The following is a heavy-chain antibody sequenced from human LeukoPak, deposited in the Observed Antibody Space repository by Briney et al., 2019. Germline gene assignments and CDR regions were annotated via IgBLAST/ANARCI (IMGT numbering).Heavy chain of an antibody. D-gene: IGHD2-15*01. V-gene: IGHV1-69*05. CDR1: GGTFSSYA. CDR3: ARARRLDYSTPLTG. CDR2: IIPIFGTA. J-gene: IGHJ4*02. Sequence: SVKVSCKASGGTFSSYAISWVRQAPGQGLEWMGGIIPIFGTANYAQKFQGRVTMTRDTSISTAYMELSRLRSDDTAVYYCARARRLDYSTPLTGWGQGTLVTVSS.